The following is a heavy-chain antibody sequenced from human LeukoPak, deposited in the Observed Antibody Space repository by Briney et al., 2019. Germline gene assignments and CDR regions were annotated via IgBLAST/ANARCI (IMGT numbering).Heavy chain of an antibody. J-gene: IGHJ4*02. V-gene: IGHV4-4*02. D-gene: IGHD3-10*01. CDR3: ARDRGWFDY. Sequence: SGTLSLTCAVSGGSISSGNWWSWVRQPPGKGLEWIGEIYHNGGTNYNPSLKSRVTISVDKSKNQFSLKLTSMTAADTAVYYCARDRGWFDYWGQGTLVTVSS. CDR1: GGSISSGNW. CDR2: IYHNGGT.